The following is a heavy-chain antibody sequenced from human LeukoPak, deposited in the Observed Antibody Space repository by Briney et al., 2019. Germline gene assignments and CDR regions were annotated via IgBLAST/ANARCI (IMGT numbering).Heavy chain of an antibody. D-gene: IGHD3-10*01. CDR3: ARRYYYNLGSFPFDF. Sequence: TETLSLTCAVSGGPFSGYFWSWIRQSSGKGLEWIGEIHNSGTTNYNPSLNSRVTISEDTSKNQFYLNLSSVTAADTAVYYCARRYYYNLGSFPFDFWGQGTLVTVSS. CDR2: IHNSGTT. J-gene: IGHJ4*02. CDR1: GGPFSGYF. V-gene: IGHV4-34*01.